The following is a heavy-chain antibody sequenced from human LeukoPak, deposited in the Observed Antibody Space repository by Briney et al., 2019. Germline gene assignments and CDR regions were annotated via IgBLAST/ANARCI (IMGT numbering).Heavy chain of an antibody. J-gene: IGHJ2*01. D-gene: IGHD3-3*01. Sequence: SQTLSLTCTVSGGSISSGDYYWSWIRQPPGKGLEWIGYIYYSGSTYYNPSLKSRVTISVDTSKNQFSLKLSSVTAADTAVYYCARGAAYYDFWSGHKRYWYFDLWGRGTLVTVSS. CDR2: IYYSGST. CDR1: GGSISSGDYY. V-gene: IGHV4-30-4*08. CDR3: ARGAAYYDFWSGHKRYWYFDL.